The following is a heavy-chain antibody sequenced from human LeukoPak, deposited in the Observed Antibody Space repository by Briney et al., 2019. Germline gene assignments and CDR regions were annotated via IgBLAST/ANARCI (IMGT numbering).Heavy chain of an antibody. J-gene: IGHJ4*02. Sequence: GGSLRLSCAASGFTFSSYGMHWVRQAPGKGLEWVAFIRYDGSNKYYADSVKGRFTISRDNSKNTLYLQMNSLRADDTAVYYCARVAYYDSSGYYYFDYWGQGTLVTVSS. D-gene: IGHD3-22*01. CDR1: GFTFSSYG. V-gene: IGHV3-30*02. CDR2: IRYDGSNK. CDR3: ARVAYYDSSGYYYFDY.